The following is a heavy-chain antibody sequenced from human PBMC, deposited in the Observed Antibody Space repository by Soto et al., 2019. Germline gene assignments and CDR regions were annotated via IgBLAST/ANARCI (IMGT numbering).Heavy chain of an antibody. CDR2: IYSGGST. V-gene: IGHV3-66*01. Sequence: PGGSLRLSCAASGFTVSSNYMSWVRQAPGKGLEWVSVIYSGGSTYYADSVKGRFTISRDNSKNTLYLQMNSLRAEDTAVYYCARGVHDYGDYYFDYWGQGTLVTVSS. CDR3: ARGVHDYGDYYFDY. D-gene: IGHD4-17*01. CDR1: GFTVSSNY. J-gene: IGHJ4*02.